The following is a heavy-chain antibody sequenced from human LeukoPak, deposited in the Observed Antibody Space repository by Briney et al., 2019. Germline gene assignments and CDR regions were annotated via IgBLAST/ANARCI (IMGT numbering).Heavy chain of an antibody. Sequence: PGGSLRLSCAASGFTFNRNSMAWVRQAPGKGLEWVAVISYDGSNTYYADSVKGRFTISRDNSKNTLYLQMNSLRAEDTAVYYCAKDLNRGFGVVITPYFDYWGQGTLVTVSS. CDR2: ISYDGSNT. CDR1: GFTFNRNS. D-gene: IGHD3-3*01. J-gene: IGHJ4*02. V-gene: IGHV3-30*18. CDR3: AKDLNRGFGVVITPYFDY.